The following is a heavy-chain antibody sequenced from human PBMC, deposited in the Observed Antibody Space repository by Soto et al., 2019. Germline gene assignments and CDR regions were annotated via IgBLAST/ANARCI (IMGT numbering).Heavy chain of an antibody. V-gene: IGHV3-30*18. Sequence: QVQLVESGGGVVQPGRSLRLSCAASGFTFSSYGMHWVRQAPGKGLEWVAVISYDGSNKYYADSVKGRFTISRDNSKNTLYLQMNSLRAEDTAVYYCAKDGPWGGGSYEPFGNWGQGTLVTVSS. CDR1: GFTFSSYG. CDR3: AKDGPWGGGSYEPFGN. CDR2: ISYDGSNK. D-gene: IGHD1-26*01. J-gene: IGHJ4*02.